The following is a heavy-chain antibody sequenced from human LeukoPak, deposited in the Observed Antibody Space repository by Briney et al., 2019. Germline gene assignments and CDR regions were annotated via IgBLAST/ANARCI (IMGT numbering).Heavy chain of an antibody. J-gene: IGHJ6*03. CDR1: GYTFTSYY. CDR2: INPSGGNT. Sequence: GASVKVSCKASGYTFTSYYMHWVRQAPGQGLEWMGIINPSGGNTGYAQKFQGRVTMTRNTSISTAYMELSSLRSEDTAVYYCARDLRLVATPTYYYYMDVWGKGTTVTVSS. CDR3: ARDLRLVATPTYYYYMDV. V-gene: IGHV1-46*01. D-gene: IGHD5-12*01.